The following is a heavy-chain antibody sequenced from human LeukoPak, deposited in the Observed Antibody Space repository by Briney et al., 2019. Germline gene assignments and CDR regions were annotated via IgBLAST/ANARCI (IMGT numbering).Heavy chain of an antibody. J-gene: IGHJ6*03. CDR3: ATRSCSISACRASSYHCMDF. Sequence: PGRSLRLSCAASGFTFSSYGMHWVRQAPGKGLEWVAVISYDGSNKYYADSVKGRFTISRDNSKNTLYLQMNSLRAEDTAVYYCATRSCSISACRASSYHCMDFWGKGTTVTVSS. D-gene: IGHD2-2*01. CDR2: ISYDGSNK. CDR1: GFTFSSYG. V-gene: IGHV3-30*03.